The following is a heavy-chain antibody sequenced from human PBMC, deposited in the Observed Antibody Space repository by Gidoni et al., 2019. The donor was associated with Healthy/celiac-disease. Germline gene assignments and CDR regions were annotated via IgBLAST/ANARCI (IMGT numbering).Heavy chain of an antibody. D-gene: IGHD3-22*01. Sequence: QVQLVESGGGAVQPGRSLRLSCAASGFTFSSSGMHWVRQAPGKGREWLAVISYDGSNEYYAYSVKGRFTISRDNSKNTLYLQMNSLRAEDTAVYYCAKDLDSSGSFPSYYFDYWGQGTLVTVSS. V-gene: IGHV3-30*18. J-gene: IGHJ4*02. CDR1: GFTFSSSG. CDR2: ISYDGSNE. CDR3: AKDLDSSGSFPSYYFDY.